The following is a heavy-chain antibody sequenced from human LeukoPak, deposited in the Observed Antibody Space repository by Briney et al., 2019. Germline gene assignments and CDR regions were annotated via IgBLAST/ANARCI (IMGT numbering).Heavy chain of an antibody. D-gene: IGHD3-3*01. CDR2: IYTSGST. CDR1: GGSISSYY. CDR3: ARDRWSGTIFPSNDAFAI. J-gene: IGHJ3*02. V-gene: IGHV4-4*07. Sequence: SETLSLTCTVSGGSISSYYWRWIRQPAGKGLEWIGRIYTSGSTNYNPSLKSRVTMSVDTSKNQFSLKLSSVTAADTAVYYCARDRWSGTIFPSNDAFAIWGQGTMVTVSS.